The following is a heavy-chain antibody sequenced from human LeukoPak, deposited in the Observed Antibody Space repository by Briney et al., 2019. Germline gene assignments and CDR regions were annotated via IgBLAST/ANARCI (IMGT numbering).Heavy chain of an antibody. CDR2: IYYSGST. Sequence: SETLSLTCTVSGGSISSYYWSWIRQPPGKGLEWIGYIYYSGSTNYNPSLKSRVTISVDTSKNLFSLTLSSVTAADTALYYCARDGKEGGYNYDYWGQGTLVTVSS. CDR1: GGSISSYY. CDR3: ARDGKEGGYNYDY. J-gene: IGHJ4*02. V-gene: IGHV4-59*12. D-gene: IGHD5-24*01.